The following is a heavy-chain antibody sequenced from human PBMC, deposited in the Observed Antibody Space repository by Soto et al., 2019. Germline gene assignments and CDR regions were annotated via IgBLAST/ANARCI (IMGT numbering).Heavy chain of an antibody. Sequence: GSLRLTCAASRFTFISYIMNWVRQAPGKGLEWVSYISSSSSTIYYADSVKGRFTISRDNAKNSLYLQMTSLRAEDTAVYYCVTSSHPMDVWGKGTTVTVSS. CDR2: ISSSSSTI. CDR1: RFTFISYI. V-gene: IGHV3-48*01. D-gene: IGHD1-1*01. CDR3: VTSSHPMDV. J-gene: IGHJ6*04.